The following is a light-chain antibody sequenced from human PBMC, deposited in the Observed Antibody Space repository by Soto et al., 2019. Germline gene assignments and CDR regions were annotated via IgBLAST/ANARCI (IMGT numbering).Light chain of an antibody. V-gene: IGLV2-14*01. CDR1: SSDVGGYDY. J-gene: IGLJ1*01. CDR3: SAYTTSNTLI. Sequence: QSALTQPASVSGSPGQSVTISCTGTSSDVGGYDYVSWYQQHPGTAPKLILYEVNNRPSGVSNRFSGSKSGNTASLIISGFQTEDEANYYCSAYTTSNTLIFGTGTKLTVL. CDR2: EVN.